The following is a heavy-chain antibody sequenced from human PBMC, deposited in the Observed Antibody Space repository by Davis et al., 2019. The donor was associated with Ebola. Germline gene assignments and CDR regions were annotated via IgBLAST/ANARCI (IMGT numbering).Heavy chain of an antibody. Sequence: AASVKVSCKASGYTFTRYYMHWVRQAPGQGFEWMGWINPNSGGTNYAQRFQGRVTMTRDTSISTAYMELSRLRSDDTAVYYCARTSGSYYYYGMDVWGQGTTVTVSS. D-gene: IGHD1-26*01. V-gene: IGHV1-2*02. CDR1: GYTFTRYY. CDR2: INPNSGGT. CDR3: ARTSGSYYYYGMDV. J-gene: IGHJ6*02.